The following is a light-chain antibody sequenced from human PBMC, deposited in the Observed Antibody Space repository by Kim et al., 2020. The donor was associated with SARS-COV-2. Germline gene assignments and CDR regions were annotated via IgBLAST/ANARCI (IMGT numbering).Light chain of an antibody. V-gene: IGKV1-5*03. CDR1: ENIGNW. CDR3: QHYSRLPYT. Sequence: ASLGSRVTSTWRDIENIGNWLAEYQQKPGTAPSLLIYLASTLESGVPSRFSGTGAGTEFSLSITSLQPDEFATYYCQHYSRLPYTFGQGTKLEIK. J-gene: IGKJ2*01. CDR2: LAS.